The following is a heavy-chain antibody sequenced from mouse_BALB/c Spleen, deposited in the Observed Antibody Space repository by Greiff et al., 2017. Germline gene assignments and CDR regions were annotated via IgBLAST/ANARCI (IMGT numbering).Heavy chain of an antibody. D-gene: IGHD1-1*02. V-gene: IGHV1-69*02. J-gene: IGHJ2*01. CDR1: GYTFTSYW. CDR3: TRDYGPC. Sequence: QVQLQQPGAELVRPGASVKLSCKASGYTFTSYWINWVKQRPGQGLEWIGNIYPSDSYTNYNQKFKDKATLTVDKSSSTAYMQLSSPTSEDSAVYYCTRDYGPCWGQGTTLTVSS. CDR2: IYPSDSYT.